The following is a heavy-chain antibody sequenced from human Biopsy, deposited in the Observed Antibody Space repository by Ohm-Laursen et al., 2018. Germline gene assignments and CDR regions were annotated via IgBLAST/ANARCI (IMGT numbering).Heavy chain of an antibody. CDR3: APIFFYGLGSSDFFFEV. CDR2: VFYSGTT. Sequence: TLSLTCTVSGSSIRTFDYYWGWVRQPPGKGLEWIGCVFYSGTTYYNPSLKRRVTISQDESNNQFSLTLTSVTARDTADYYCAPIFFYGLGSSDFFFEVWGHGTPVAVSS. V-gene: IGHV4-39*01. CDR1: GSSIRTFDYY. J-gene: IGHJ4*01. D-gene: IGHD3-10*01.